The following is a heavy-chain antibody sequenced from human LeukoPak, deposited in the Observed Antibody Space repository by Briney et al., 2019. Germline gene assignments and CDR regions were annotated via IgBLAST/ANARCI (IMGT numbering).Heavy chain of an antibody. D-gene: IGHD3-22*01. CDR1: GFTFSSYS. V-gene: IGHV3-48*04. CDR3: ARDGYYYYDRGYFDL. CDR2: ITSSSSTI. Sequence: GGSLRLSCAASGFTFSSYSMNWVRQAPGKGLEWVSYITSSSSTIYYADSVKGRFTISRDNAKNSLYLQMNSLRAEDTAVYYCARDGYYYYDRGYFDLWGRGTLVTVSS. J-gene: IGHJ2*01.